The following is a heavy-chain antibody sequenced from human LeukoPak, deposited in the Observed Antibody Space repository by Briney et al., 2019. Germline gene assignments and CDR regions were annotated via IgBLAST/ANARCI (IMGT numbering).Heavy chain of an antibody. V-gene: IGHV3-21*04. Sequence: PGGSLRLSCAASGFTFSSYSMNWVRQAPGKGLEWVSSITSSGRYIYYADSVKGRFTISRDNAKNSVYLQMNSLRAEDTAVYYCARVLRYCSGGNCYSGGLGYMDVWGKGTTVTISS. CDR3: ARVLRYCSGGNCYSGGLGYMDV. CDR1: GFTFSSYS. J-gene: IGHJ6*03. CDR2: ITSSGRYI. D-gene: IGHD2-15*01.